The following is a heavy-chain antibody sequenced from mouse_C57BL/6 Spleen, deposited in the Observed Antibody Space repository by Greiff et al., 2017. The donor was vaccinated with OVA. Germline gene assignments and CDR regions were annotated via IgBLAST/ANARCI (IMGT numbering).Heavy chain of an antibody. Sequence: VQLQQSGPELVQPGASVKIPCKASGYTFTDYNMDWVKQSHGKSLEWIGDINPNNGGTIYNQKFKGKAIVTVDKSSSTSYMELRSLTSEDTAFYYCASSYYRNYAFAYWGQGTLVTVSA. V-gene: IGHV1-18*01. D-gene: IGHD2-5*01. CDR2: INPNNGGT. CDR3: ASSYYRNYAFAY. J-gene: IGHJ3*01. CDR1: GYTFTDYN.